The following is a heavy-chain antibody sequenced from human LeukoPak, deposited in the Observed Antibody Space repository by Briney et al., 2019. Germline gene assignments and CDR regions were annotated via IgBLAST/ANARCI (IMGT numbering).Heavy chain of an antibody. CDR3: VRDNSRGQSLGVIY. CDR1: GFTFSTYN. CDR2: INADSSTI. V-gene: IGHV3-48*01. Sequence: GGSLRLSCAASGFTFSTYNMNWVRQAPGKGLEWISYINADSSTIQYADSVRGRFTTSRDNAKNSLYLQMNSLRAEDTALYYCVRDNSRGQSLGVIYWGQGSLVTVSS. J-gene: IGHJ4*02. D-gene: IGHD3-22*01.